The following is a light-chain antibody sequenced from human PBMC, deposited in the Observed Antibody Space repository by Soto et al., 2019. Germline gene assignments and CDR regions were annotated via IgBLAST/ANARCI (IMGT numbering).Light chain of an antibody. J-gene: IGKJ4*01. Sequence: EIVLTQSPATLSLSPGESATLSCRASQTISNFLAWYQQKPGQTPRLLIYDASIRATGIPARFSGSRSGTDFTLTIISLEPEDFAVYYCQHRSNWLTFGGGTKVEIK. CDR3: QHRSNWLT. V-gene: IGKV3-11*01. CDR2: DAS. CDR1: QTISNF.